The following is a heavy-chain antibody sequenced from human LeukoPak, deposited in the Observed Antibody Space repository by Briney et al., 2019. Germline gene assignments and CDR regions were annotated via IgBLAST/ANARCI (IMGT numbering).Heavy chain of an antibody. D-gene: IGHD3-16*01. CDR1: GFTFSTTW. CDR3: ARATRLPDY. CDR2: INQDGSEK. Sequence: GGSLRLSCIVSGFTFSTTWMSWVRQALGKGPEWVAIINQDGSEKIYVDSLRGRFTISRDNAKDSLYLQMHSLRVEDTAVYYCARATRLPDYWGQGTLVSVSS. J-gene: IGHJ4*02. V-gene: IGHV3-7*01.